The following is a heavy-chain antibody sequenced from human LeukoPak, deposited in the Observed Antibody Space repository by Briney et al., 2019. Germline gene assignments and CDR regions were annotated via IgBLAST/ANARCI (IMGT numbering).Heavy chain of an antibody. D-gene: IGHD3-22*01. J-gene: IGHJ4*02. CDR3: AALGIVAVIDY. CDR2: IYYSGST. Sequence: SETLSLTCTVSGGSISSSSYYWGWIRQPPGKGLEWIGSIYYSGSTYYNPSLKSRVTISVDTSKNQFSLKLSSVTAADTAVYYCAALGIVAVIDYWGQGTLVTVSS. CDR1: GGSISSSSYY. V-gene: IGHV4-39*01.